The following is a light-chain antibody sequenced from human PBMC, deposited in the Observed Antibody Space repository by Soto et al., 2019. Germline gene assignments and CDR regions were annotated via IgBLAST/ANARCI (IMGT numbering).Light chain of an antibody. CDR2: GGS. Sequence: EIVLTQSPATLSLSPGERATLSCRASQSLGGSLAWYQQKPGQAPSLLIYGGSTRATGIPARFSGSGSGADYTLTISGLESEDFAVYDGEDRTSWPRTFGGGTRVEI. CDR1: QSLGGS. J-gene: IGKJ4*01. CDR3: EDRTSWPRT. V-gene: IGKV3-11*01.